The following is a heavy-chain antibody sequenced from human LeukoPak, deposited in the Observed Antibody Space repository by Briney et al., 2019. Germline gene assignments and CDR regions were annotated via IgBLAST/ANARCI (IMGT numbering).Heavy chain of an antibody. D-gene: IGHD1-26*01. Sequence: ASVKVSCKASGYTFTSYGISWVRQAPGQGLEWMGGFDPEDGETIYAQKFQGRVTMTEDTSTDTAYMELSSLRSEDTAVYYCATITVFVGATTSDYWGQGTLVTVSS. CDR2: FDPEDGET. V-gene: IGHV1-24*01. J-gene: IGHJ4*02. CDR3: ATITVFVGATTSDY. CDR1: GYTFTSYG.